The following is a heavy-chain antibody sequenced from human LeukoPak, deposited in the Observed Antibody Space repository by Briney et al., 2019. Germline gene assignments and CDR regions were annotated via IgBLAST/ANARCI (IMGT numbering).Heavy chain of an antibody. CDR2: IKPSRGGT. J-gene: IGHJ4*02. D-gene: IGHD1-26*01. V-gene: IGHV1-2*02. Sequence: GASETVSRKASRYTFTGYFIHWVRQAPRQGLEGMGWIKPSRGGTNYAQKFQVRVILTRDTSISTAYMELSSLTSDDTGVYFCARGGGGRYYGLNYYWGQGTLVTVSS. CDR1: RYTFTGYF. CDR3: ARGGGGRYYGLNYY.